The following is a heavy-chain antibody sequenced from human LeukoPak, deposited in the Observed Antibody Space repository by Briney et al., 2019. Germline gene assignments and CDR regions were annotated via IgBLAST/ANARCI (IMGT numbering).Heavy chain of an antibody. Sequence: SGGSLRHSRAASGFTFSSYSMNWVRQAPGKGLELVSSISSSSSYIYYADSVKGRFTISRDNAKNSLYLQMNSLRAEDTAVYYCARSGVAGPPMGWFDPWGQGTLVTVSS. CDR2: ISSSSSYI. V-gene: IGHV3-21*01. CDR1: GFTFSSYS. J-gene: IGHJ5*02. CDR3: ARSGVAGPPMGWFDP. D-gene: IGHD6-19*01.